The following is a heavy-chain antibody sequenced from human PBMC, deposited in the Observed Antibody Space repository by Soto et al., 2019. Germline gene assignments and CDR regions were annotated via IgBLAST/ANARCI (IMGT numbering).Heavy chain of an antibody. CDR2: ISGSGGST. CDR1: GFTFSSYA. J-gene: IGHJ2*01. D-gene: IGHD6-13*01. CDR3: AKRRLDPGDSSSYWYFDL. V-gene: IGHV3-23*01. Sequence: EVQPLESGGGLVQPGGSLRLSCAASGFTFSSYAMSWVRQAPGKGLEWVSAISGSGGSTYYADSVKGRFTISRDNSKNTLYLQMNSLRAEDTAVYYCAKRRLDPGDSSSYWYFDLWGRGTLVTVSS.